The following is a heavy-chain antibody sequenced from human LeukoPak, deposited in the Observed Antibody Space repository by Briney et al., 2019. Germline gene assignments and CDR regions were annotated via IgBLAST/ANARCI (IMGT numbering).Heavy chain of an antibody. CDR2: IYHSGDS. CDR3: ARPTSKLGSFDY. J-gene: IGHJ4*02. CDR1: GYSISSGYY. Sequence: SETLSLTCTVSGYSISSGYYWGCIRQSPGKGLEWIGSIYHSGDSYYSPSLKGRVTISVDTSKNQFSLKMRSVTAADTAVYYCARPTSKLGSFDYWGQGTLVTVSS. V-gene: IGHV4-38-2*02. D-gene: IGHD2/OR15-2a*01.